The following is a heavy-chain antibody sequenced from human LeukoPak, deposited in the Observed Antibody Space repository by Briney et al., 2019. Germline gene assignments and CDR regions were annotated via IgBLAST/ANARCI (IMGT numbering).Heavy chain of an antibody. J-gene: IGHJ4*02. D-gene: IGHD6-19*01. Sequence: ASVKVSCKASGYTFTSYGISWVRQAPGQGLEWMGWINAYNGNTNYTQKLQGRVTMTTDTSTSTAYMELRSLRSDDTAVYYCARNSHGYSSGWLQFNFDYWGQGTLVTVSS. CDR2: INAYNGNT. CDR3: ARNSHGYSSGWLQFNFDY. CDR1: GYTFTSYG. V-gene: IGHV1-18*01.